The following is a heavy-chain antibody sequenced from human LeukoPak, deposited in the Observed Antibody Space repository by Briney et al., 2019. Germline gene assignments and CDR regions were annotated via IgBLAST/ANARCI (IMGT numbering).Heavy chain of an antibody. CDR2: ISAGGGAT. D-gene: IGHD2-2*01. J-gene: IGHJ4*02. Sequence: VGSLRLSRAASGFTFTSYAMSSVRQAPGKGLEWVSAISAGGGATYYADSVKGRFTISRDNSKNTLYLQMNSLRAEDTAVYYCARRLGYCSTTSCYVAPFDYWGQGTLVTVSS. V-gene: IGHV3-23*01. CDR3: ARRLGYCSTTSCYVAPFDY. CDR1: GFTFTSYA.